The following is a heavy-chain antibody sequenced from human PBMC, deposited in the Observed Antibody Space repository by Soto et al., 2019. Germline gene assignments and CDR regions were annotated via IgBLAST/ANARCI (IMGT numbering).Heavy chain of an antibody. J-gene: IGHJ3*02. CDR1: GFTFSTYA. V-gene: IGHV3-30-3*01. Sequence: QVQLVESGGGVVQPGRSLRLSCAASGFTFSTYAMHWVRQAPGKGLDWVAVISYDGSNKYYADSVKGRFTIPRDNSKNTLYLQKNSLRAGDTTVYFCARGGPYYYDSSDWGGFHIWGQGTMVTVSS. CDR3: ARGGPYYYDSSDWGGFHI. D-gene: IGHD3-22*01. CDR2: ISYDGSNK.